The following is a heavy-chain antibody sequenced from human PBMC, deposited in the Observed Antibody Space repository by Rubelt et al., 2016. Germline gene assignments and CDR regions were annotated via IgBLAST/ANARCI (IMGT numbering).Heavy chain of an antibody. V-gene: IGHV4-34*01. Sequence: QVQLQQWGAGLLKPSETLSLTCAVYGGSFSGYYWSWIRQPPGKGLEWIGEINHRGSTNYNPSLKSRFTITVDTSKNQFSLKLSSVTAADTAVYYCARGKEGLGVTMMDYWGQGTLVTVSS. J-gene: IGHJ4*02. CDR1: GGSFSGYY. CDR3: ARGKEGLGVTMMDY. D-gene: IGHD3-22*01. CDR2: INHRGST.